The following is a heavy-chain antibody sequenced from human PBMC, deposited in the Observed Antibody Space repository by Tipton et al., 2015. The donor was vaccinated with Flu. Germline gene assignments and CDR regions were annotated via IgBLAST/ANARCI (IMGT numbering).Heavy chain of an antibody. CDR1: GFTFSRNA. J-gene: IGHJ4*02. Sequence: SLRLSCAASGFTFSRNAMTWVRLTPGKGLEWVSSISGNGGITYYADSVKGRFTISRDNSKNTLYLQVNGLRAEDTAVYYCAKRGGACTNGLCPYYFDYWGQGSLVTVSS. CDR3: AKRGGACTNGLCPYYFDY. D-gene: IGHD2-8*01. V-gene: IGHV3-23*01. CDR2: ISGNGGIT.